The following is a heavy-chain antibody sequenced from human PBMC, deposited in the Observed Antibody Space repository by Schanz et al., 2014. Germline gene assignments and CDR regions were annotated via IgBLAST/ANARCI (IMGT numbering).Heavy chain of an antibody. CDR1: GFTFSSYA. D-gene: IGHD1-26*01. Sequence: VQVVQSGGGLVKPGGSLRLSCAASGFTFSSYAMSWVRQAPGKGLEWISFINTGSNYINYADSVKGRFTISRDNTKNSLFLQLNSLRADDTAVYYCARNRGSGGQNWYFDLWGRGTLVTVSS. CDR2: INTGSNYI. J-gene: IGHJ2*01. V-gene: IGHV3-21*04. CDR3: ARNRGSGGQNWYFDL.